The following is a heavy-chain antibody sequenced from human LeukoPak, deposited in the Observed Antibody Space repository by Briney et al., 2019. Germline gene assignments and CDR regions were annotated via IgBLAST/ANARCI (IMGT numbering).Heavy chain of an antibody. J-gene: IGHJ4*02. CDR3: AKAMVGI. CDR1: GFTFTDYY. Sequence: GGSLRLSCATSGFTFTDYYMSWIRQAPGKGLERVSYISVGGTTMYYADSVKGRFTISRDNSKNTLYLQMNSLRAEDTAVYYCAKAMVGIWGQGTLVTVSS. V-gene: IGHV3-11*04. CDR2: ISVGGTTM. D-gene: IGHD3-10*01.